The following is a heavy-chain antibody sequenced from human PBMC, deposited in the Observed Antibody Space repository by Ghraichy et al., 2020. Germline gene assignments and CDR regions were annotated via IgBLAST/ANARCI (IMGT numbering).Heavy chain of an antibody. D-gene: IGHD6-19*01. V-gene: IGHV4-34*01. J-gene: IGHJ3*02. CDR3: ASATVAGNAFDI. CDR1: GGSFSGYY. CDR2: INHSGST. Sequence: GSLRLSCAVYGGSFSGYYWSWIRQPPGKGLEWIGEINHSGSTNYNPSLKSRVTISVDTSKNQFSLKLSSVTAADTAVYYCASATVAGNAFDIWGQGTMVTVSS.